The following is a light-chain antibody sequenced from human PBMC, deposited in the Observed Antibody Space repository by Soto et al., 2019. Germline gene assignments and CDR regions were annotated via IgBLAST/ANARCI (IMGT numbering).Light chain of an antibody. CDR2: DVS. J-gene: IGLJ2*01. CDR3: SSYTSSSTRV. Sequence: QSVLTQPASVSGSPGQWITISCTGTSSDVGADNDVSWYQQHPGKAPKLMIYDVSNRPSGVSNRFSDSKSGNTASLTISGPQAEDEADYYCSSYTSSSTRVFGGGTKLTVL. V-gene: IGLV2-14*01. CDR1: SSDVGADND.